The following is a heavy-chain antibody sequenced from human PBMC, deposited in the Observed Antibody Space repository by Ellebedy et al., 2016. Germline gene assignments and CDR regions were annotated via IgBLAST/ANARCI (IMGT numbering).Heavy chain of an antibody. Sequence: GGSLRLSCAASGFTFSSYGMHWVRQAPGKGLEWVAVIWYDGSNKYYADSVKGRFTISRDNSKNTLYLQMNSLRAEDTALYYCAKADSGSFVKHVSWFDPWGQGTLVTVSS. CDR2: IWYDGSNK. CDR1: GFTFSSYG. J-gene: IGHJ5*02. V-gene: IGHV3-30*02. D-gene: IGHD1-26*01. CDR3: AKADSGSFVKHVSWFDP.